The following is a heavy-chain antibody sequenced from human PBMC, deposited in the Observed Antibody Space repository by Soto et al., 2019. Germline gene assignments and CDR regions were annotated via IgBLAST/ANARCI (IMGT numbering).Heavy chain of an antibody. J-gene: IGHJ4*02. CDR3: ARNLGGAHVDY. V-gene: IGHV4-34*01. CDR2: INHSGST. D-gene: IGHD1-26*01. Sequence: SETLSLTCAVYGGSFSGYYWSWIRQPPGKGLEWIGEINHSGSTNYNPSLKSRVTISVDTSKNQFSLKLSSVTAADTAVYYCARNLGGAHVDYWGQGTLVTVSS. CDR1: GGSFSGYY.